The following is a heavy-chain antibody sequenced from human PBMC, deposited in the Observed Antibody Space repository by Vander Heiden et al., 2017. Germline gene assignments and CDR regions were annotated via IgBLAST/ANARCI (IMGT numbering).Heavy chain of an antibody. J-gene: IGHJ6*02. Sequence: QVQLVESGGGVVQPGRSLRLSCAASGFTFSRYGMHWVRQAPGKGLEWVAVIWYDGSNKYYADSVKGRFTISRDNSKNTLYLQMNSLRAEDTAVYYCAREEPYDSSGYYYPSPGMDVWGQGTTVTVSS. V-gene: IGHV3-33*01. CDR2: IWYDGSNK. CDR1: GFTFSRYG. D-gene: IGHD3-22*01. CDR3: AREEPYDSSGYYYPSPGMDV.